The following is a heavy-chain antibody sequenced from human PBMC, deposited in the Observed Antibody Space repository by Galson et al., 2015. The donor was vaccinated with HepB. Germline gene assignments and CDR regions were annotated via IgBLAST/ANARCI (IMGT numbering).Heavy chain of an antibody. D-gene: IGHD2-21*02. CDR3: VRGAGASGDWDY. Sequence: SLRLSCAASGFTFRNNWMHWVRQAPGKGLVRVSRITGDGRSTYYADSVKGRFTISRDNAKNTLYLQMNSLTAEDTAVYYCVRGAGASGDWDYWGQGTLVTVSS. V-gene: IGHV3-74*01. CDR1: GFTFRNNW. J-gene: IGHJ4*02. CDR2: ITGDGRST.